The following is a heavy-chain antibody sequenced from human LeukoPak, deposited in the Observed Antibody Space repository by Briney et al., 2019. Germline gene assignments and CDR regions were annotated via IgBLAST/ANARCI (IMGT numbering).Heavy chain of an antibody. CDR1: GFTFNSYA. J-gene: IGHJ4*02. D-gene: IGHD2-15*01. CDR3: ARDRRYCSGGSCYFDYFFDY. Sequence: GGSLRLSCAASGFTFNSYAVHWVRQAPGKGLEWVAVVSYDGSISFYAASVKGRFTISRDNSKNTLYLQMNSLRAEDTALYFCARDRRYCSGGSCYFDYFFDYWGQGTLVTVSS. V-gene: IGHV3-30-3*01. CDR2: VSYDGSIS.